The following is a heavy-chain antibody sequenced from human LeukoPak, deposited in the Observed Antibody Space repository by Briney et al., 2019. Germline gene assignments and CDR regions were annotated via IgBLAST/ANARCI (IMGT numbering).Heavy chain of an antibody. CDR3: ARDYYDSSGYYHDY. V-gene: IGHV4-34*01. CDR2: INHSGST. J-gene: IGHJ4*02. Sequence: PSETLSLTCAVYGGSFSDYYWSWIRQPPGKGLEWIGQINHSGSTIYNPSLKSRVTISVDTSKNQFSLKLSSVTAADTAVYYCARDYYDSSGYYHDYWGQGTLVTVSS. D-gene: IGHD3-22*01. CDR1: GGSFSDYY.